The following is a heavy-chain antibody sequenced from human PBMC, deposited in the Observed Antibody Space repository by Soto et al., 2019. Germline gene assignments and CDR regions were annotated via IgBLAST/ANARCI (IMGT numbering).Heavy chain of an antibody. Sequence: ASVKVSCKASGYTFTSYDINWVRQATGQGLEWMGWMNPNSGNTGYVQKFQGRVTMTRNTSISTAYMELSSLRSEDTAVYYCARADADCTNGVCYTDAFDIWGQGTMVTVSS. CDR2: MNPNSGNT. J-gene: IGHJ3*02. D-gene: IGHD2-8*01. V-gene: IGHV1-8*01. CDR1: GYTFTSYD. CDR3: ARADADCTNGVCYTDAFDI.